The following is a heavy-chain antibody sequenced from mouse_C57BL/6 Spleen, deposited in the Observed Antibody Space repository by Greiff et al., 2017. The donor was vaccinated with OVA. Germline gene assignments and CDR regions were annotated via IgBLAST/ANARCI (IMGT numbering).Heavy chain of an antibody. J-gene: IGHJ2*01. CDR3: AREVPLRYFDY. V-gene: IGHV1-53*01. D-gene: IGHD1-1*01. CDR2: INPSNGGT. Sequence: VKLMESGTELVKPGASVKLSCKASGYTFTSYWMHWVKQRPGQGLEWIGNINPSNGGTNYNEKVKSKATLTVDKSSSTAYMHLSSLTSEDSAVYYCAREVPLRYFDYWGQGTTLTVSS. CDR1: GYTFTSYW.